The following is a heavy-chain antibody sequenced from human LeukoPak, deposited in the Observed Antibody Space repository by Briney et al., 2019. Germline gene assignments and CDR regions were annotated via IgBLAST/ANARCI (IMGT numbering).Heavy chain of an antibody. CDR3: ARTGYCSGGSCLTSYYYYYYMDV. J-gene: IGHJ6*03. CDR2: ISAYNGNT. D-gene: IGHD2-15*01. V-gene: IGHV1-18*01. Sequence: ASVKVSCKASGYTFTSYGISWVRQAPGQGLEWIGWISAYNGNTNYAQKLQGRVTMTTDTSTSTAYMELRSLRSDDTAVYYCARTGYCSGGSCLTSYYYYYYMDVWGKGTTVTVSS. CDR1: GYTFTSYG.